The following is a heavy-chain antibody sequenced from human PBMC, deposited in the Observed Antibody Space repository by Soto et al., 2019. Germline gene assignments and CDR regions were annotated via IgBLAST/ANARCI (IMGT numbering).Heavy chain of an antibody. CDR1: GFTFSSYG. D-gene: IGHD3-3*01. CDR2: ISYDGSNK. V-gene: IGHV3-30*18. Sequence: QVQLVESGGGVVQPGRSLRLSCAASGFTFSSYGMHWVRQAPGKGLEWVAVISYDGSNKYYADSVKGRFTISRDNSKNTLYLQMNSLRAEDTAVYYCAKEFQILAHYMDVWGKGTTVTVSS. CDR3: AKEFQILAHYMDV. J-gene: IGHJ6*03.